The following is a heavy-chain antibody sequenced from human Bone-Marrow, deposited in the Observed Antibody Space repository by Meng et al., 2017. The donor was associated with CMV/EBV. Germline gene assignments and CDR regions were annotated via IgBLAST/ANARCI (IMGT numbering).Heavy chain of an antibody. CDR1: AYTFTHYY. V-gene: IGHV1-46*01. D-gene: IGHD2-2*01. CDR2: INPSSGST. Sequence: ASVKVSCKASAYTFTHYYMHWVRQAPGQGLEWMGAINPSSGSTSYAQNFQGRVSMTRDTSTNKVYMELSSLRSEDTAMYYCARNAEANTNYQSPAYWGQGTLVTVSS. J-gene: IGHJ4*02. CDR3: ARNAEANTNYQSPAY.